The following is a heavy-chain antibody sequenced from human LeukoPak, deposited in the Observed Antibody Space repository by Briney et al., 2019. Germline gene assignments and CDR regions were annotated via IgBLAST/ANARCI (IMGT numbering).Heavy chain of an antibody. J-gene: IGHJ4*02. D-gene: IGHD3-22*01. CDR3: ARDSDYYDSNSLDY. V-gene: IGHV3-7*01. CDR2: IKQDGSEK. CDR1: GFTFSSYW. Sequence: PGGSLRLSCAASGFTFSSYWMSWVRQAPGKGLEWVANIKQDGSEKYYVDSVKGRFTISRDNAKNSLYLQMNSLRAEDTAVYYCARDSDYYDSNSLDYWGQGTLVTVSS.